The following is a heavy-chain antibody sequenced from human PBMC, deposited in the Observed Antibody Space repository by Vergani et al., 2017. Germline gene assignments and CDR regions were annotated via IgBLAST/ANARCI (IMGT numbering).Heavy chain of an antibody. CDR3: ARLMXRGPGAYYYYGMDV. CDR2: IYYSGST. Sequence: QLQLQESGPGLVKPSETLFLTCTVSGGSISSSSYYWGWIRQPPGKGLEWIGSIYYSGSTYYNPSLKSRVTISVDTSKNQFSLKLSSVTAADTAVYYCARLMXRGPGAYYYYGMDVWGQGTTVTVSS. CDR1: GGSISSSSYY. D-gene: IGHD3-10*01. V-gene: IGHV4-39*01. J-gene: IGHJ6*02.